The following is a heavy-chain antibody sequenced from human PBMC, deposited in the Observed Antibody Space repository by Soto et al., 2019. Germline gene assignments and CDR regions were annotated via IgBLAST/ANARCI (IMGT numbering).Heavy chain of an antibody. CDR2: IYYTGST. J-gene: IGHJ4*02. CDR1: GGSISGFY. V-gene: IGHV4-59*01. D-gene: IGHD3-22*01. CDR3: ARVGRLLREADY. Sequence: PSETLSLTCTVSGGSISGFYWSWIRQPPGKGLEWFGYIYYTGSTNYNPSLKSRVTISLDTSSNQFALKLNSVTAADTAVYYCARVGRLLREADYWGQGTLVTVSS.